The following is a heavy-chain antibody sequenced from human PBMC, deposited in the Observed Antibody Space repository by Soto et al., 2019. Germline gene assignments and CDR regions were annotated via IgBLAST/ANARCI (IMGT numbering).Heavy chain of an antibody. Sequence: EVQLLESGGGLVQPGGSLRLSCAASGFTFSSYAMSWVRQAPGKGLEWVSAISGSGGSTYYADSVKGRFTISRDNSKNTLYLHMTSLRADDTAVCCCVKEGCSFPVFLLGGQGTLVTVSA. J-gene: IGHJ1*01. V-gene: IGHV3-23*01. D-gene: IGHD3-10*02. CDR3: VKEGCSFPVFLL. CDR2: ISGSGGST. CDR1: GFTFSSYA.